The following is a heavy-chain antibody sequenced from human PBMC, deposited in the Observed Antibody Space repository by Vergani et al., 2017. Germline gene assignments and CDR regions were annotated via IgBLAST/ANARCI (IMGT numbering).Heavy chain of an antibody. V-gene: IGHV3-30*02. J-gene: IGHJ4*02. D-gene: IGHD3-16*01. CDR3: AKHIRSWGFNY. CDR2: IQFDGSNQ. CDR1: GFTLSNYD. Sequence: QVQLVESGGGVVQRGGSLRLSCATSGFTLSNYDMQWIRQGPGKGLEFVAFIQFDGSNQYYADSVKGRFTLSRDFSKNTLYLQMNSLRTDDTATYYCAKHIRSWGFNYWGQGTQVIVSS.